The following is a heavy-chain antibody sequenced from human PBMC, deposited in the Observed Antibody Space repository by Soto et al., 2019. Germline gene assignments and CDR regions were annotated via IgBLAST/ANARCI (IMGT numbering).Heavy chain of an antibody. Sequence: ASVKVSCKASGYTFTGYYMHWVRQAPGQGLEWMGWISAYNGDTNYAQKLQGRVTMTTDTSTGTAYMELRSLRSDDTAVYYCARDRGLNYDFWSGDSYYYYYGMDVWGQGTTVTVSS. D-gene: IGHD3-3*01. J-gene: IGHJ6*02. CDR3: ARDRGLNYDFWSGDSYYYYYGMDV. CDR2: ISAYNGDT. V-gene: IGHV1-18*04. CDR1: GYTFTGYY.